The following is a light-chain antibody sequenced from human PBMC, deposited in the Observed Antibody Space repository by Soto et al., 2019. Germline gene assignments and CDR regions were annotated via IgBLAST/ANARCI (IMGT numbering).Light chain of an antibody. Sequence: QSVLTQPASVSGSPGQSITISCTGNSSDVGSYNLVSWYQQHPGQAPKLMIYEGSKRPSGVSNRFSGSNSGNTASLTISGLQAEDAADYYCCSYAGSTTYYVFGTGTKVTVL. CDR1: SSDVGSYNL. J-gene: IGLJ1*01. V-gene: IGLV2-23*01. CDR3: CSYAGSTTYYV. CDR2: EGS.